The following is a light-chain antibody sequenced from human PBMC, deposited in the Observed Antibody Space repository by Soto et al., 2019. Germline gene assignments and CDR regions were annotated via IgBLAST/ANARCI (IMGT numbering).Light chain of an antibody. CDR1: QSVLYSSDNKNY. J-gene: IGKJ1*01. Sequence: DIVMTQSPDSLAVSLGERATINCKSSQSVLYSSDNKNYLTWYQQRPGQPPKLLIYWASTRESGVPDRFSGSGSGTAFTLAISSLQAEDVAVYYCQQYYTTPWTFGQGTKVEI. CDR3: QQYYTTPWT. V-gene: IGKV4-1*01. CDR2: WAS.